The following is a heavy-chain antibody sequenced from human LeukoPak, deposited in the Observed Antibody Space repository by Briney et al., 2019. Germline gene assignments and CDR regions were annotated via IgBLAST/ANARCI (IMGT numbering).Heavy chain of an antibody. D-gene: IGHD3-10*01. Sequence: SETLSLTCTVSGESISSSSYYWGWIRQPPGKGLGWIGSIYYIGSTYYNPSLKSRVTISVDTSKNQFSLKLTSVTAADTAVYYCASVRRGFGESSKYYSYYYMHVWGNGTTVTIAS. CDR2: IYYIGST. V-gene: IGHV4-39*01. CDR3: ASVRRGFGESSKYYSYYYMHV. J-gene: IGHJ6*03. CDR1: GESISSSSYY.